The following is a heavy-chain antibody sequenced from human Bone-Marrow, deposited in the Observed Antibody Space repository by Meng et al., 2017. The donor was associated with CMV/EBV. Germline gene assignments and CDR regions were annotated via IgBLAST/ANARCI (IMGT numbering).Heavy chain of an antibody. CDR2: IYYSGST. CDR3: ARDPPPVSSRFDY. J-gene: IGHJ4*02. D-gene: IGHD6-13*01. V-gene: IGHV4-59*01. Sequence: GSLRLSCTVSGGSISSYYWSWIRQPPGKGLEWIGYIYYSGSTNYNPSLKSRVTISVDTSKNQFSLKLSSVTAADTAVYYCARDPPPVSSRFDYWGQGTLVTVSS. CDR1: GGSISSYY.